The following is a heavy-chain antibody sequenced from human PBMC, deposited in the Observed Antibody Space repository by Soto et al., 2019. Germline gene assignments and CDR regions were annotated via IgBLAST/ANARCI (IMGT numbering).Heavy chain of an antibody. Sequence: QVQLVQSGAEVKKPGASVKVSCKASGYTFTSYYMHWVRQAPGQGLEWMGIIIPSGGSTSYAQKFQGRVTMDRDTSTITVYMELGSLRSEDTAVYYCARGWGEETVDYWGEGTLVTVSS. D-gene: IGHD1-1*01. CDR3: ARGWGEETVDY. CDR2: IIPSGGST. CDR1: GYTFTSYY. V-gene: IGHV1-46*03. J-gene: IGHJ4*02.